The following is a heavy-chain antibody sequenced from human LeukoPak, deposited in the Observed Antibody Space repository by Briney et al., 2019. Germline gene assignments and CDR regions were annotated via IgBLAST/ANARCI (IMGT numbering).Heavy chain of an antibody. D-gene: IGHD1-1*01. CDR2: MNPKSGSA. V-gene: IGHV1-8*03. CDR1: GYTFTSFD. J-gene: IGHJ3*02. Sequence: ASVKVSCKASGYTFTSFDINWVRHATGQRLEWMGWMNPKSGSAGYARNFQGRVTFTRDTSISTAYMELSSLTSEDTAVYYCARADYEGNNWRDDAFDIWGQGTMVTVSS. CDR3: ARADYEGNNWRDDAFDI.